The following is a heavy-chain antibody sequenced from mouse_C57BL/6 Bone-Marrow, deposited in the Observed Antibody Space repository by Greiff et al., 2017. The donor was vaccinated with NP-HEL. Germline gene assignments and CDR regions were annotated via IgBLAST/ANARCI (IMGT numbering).Heavy chain of an antibody. CDR2: FYPGSGSI. V-gene: IGHV1-62-2*01. CDR3: ARHEGGYSNYPSWFAY. CDR1: GYTFTEYT. J-gene: IGHJ3*01. D-gene: IGHD2-5*01. Sequence: QVQLKESGAELVKPGASVKLSCKASGYTFTEYTIHWVKQRSGQGLEWIGWFYPGSGSIKYNEKFKDKATLTADKSSSTVYMELSRLTSEDSAVYFCARHEGGYSNYPSWFAYWGQGTLVTVSA.